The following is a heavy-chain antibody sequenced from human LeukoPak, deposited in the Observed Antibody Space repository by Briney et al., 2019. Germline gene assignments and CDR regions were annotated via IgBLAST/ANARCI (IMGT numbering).Heavy chain of an antibody. Sequence: GGSLRLSCAASGFTVSSNYMSWVRQAPGKGLEWVSSITDNGGSTYYADSVKGRFTISRDNSRNMLYLQMDSLRAEDTAVYYCAKRVDYSSPGGYFDYWGQGILVTVSS. CDR1: GFTVSSNY. D-gene: IGHD2-2*01. J-gene: IGHJ4*02. CDR2: ITDNGGST. CDR3: AKRVDYSSPGGYFDY. V-gene: IGHV3-23*01.